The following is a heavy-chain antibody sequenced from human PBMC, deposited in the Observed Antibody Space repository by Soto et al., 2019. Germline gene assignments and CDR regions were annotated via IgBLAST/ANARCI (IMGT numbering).Heavy chain of an antibody. J-gene: IGHJ4*02. V-gene: IGHV5-51*01. CDR2: IYPGDSDT. Sequence: PGESLKISCNGSGYIFTIYWVAWGRQMPGKSLEWMGIIYPGDSDTRYSPSFQGQVTISADKSISTAYLQWSSLKASDTAIYYCARLPARGYGSGSYEFDYWGQGTRVTVSS. CDR1: GYIFTIYW. D-gene: IGHD3-10*01. CDR3: ARLPARGYGSGSYEFDY.